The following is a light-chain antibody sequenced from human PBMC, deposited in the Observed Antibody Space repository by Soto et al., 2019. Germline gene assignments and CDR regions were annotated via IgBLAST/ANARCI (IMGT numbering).Light chain of an antibody. CDR3: QTWGIGYWV. Sequence: QSVLTQSPSASASLGASVKLTCTVSSGHSNYDVTWLQQQPGKGPRFLMQVKPAGYNIKGDGIPDRFSGSSSGTERYLTISNLQSEDEADYHCQTWGIGYWVFGGGTKLTVL. CDR1: SGHSNYD. V-gene: IGLV4-69*01. J-gene: IGLJ3*02. CDR2: VKPAGYN.